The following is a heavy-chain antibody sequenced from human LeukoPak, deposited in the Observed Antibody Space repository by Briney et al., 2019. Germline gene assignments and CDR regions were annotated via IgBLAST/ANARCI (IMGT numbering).Heavy chain of an antibody. V-gene: IGHV3-33*06. CDR3: AKEPDYF. CDR1: GFTFSSYG. J-gene: IGHJ4*02. Sequence: PGGSLRLSCAAPGFTFSSYGMHWVRQAPGKGLEWVAVIWYDGSNKYYADSVKGRFTISRDNSKNTLYLQMNSLRAEDTAVYYCAKEPDYFWGQGTLVTVSS. CDR2: IWYDGSNK.